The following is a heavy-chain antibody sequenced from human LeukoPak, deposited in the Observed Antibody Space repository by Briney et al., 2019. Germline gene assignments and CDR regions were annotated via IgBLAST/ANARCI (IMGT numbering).Heavy chain of an antibody. V-gene: IGHV4-34*01. Sequence: SETLSLTCAVYGGSFCGYYWSWIRQPPGKGLQWIGEIKHSGSTNYNPSLKSRVTISVDTSKNQFSLKLSSVTAADTAVYYCARVGYGSGSRVDYWGQGTLVTVSS. J-gene: IGHJ4*02. CDR1: GGSFCGYY. CDR2: IKHSGST. D-gene: IGHD3-10*01. CDR3: ARVGYGSGSRVDY.